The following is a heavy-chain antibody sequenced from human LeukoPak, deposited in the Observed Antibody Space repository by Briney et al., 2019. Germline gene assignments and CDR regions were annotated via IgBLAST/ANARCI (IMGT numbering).Heavy chain of an antibody. Sequence: SETLSLTCTVSGGSISTSYWSWIRQPPGKGLEWIGYISYSGSTNYNPSLKSRVTISVDTSKNQFSLKLSSVTTADTAVYYCARQIYTSGRFDPWGQGTPVTVSS. D-gene: IGHD6-19*01. CDR1: GGSISTSY. CDR3: ARQIYTSGRFDP. CDR2: ISYSGST. J-gene: IGHJ5*02. V-gene: IGHV4-59*08.